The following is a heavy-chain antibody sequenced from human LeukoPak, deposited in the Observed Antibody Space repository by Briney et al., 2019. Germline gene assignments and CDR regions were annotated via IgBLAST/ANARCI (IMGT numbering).Heavy chain of an antibody. CDR3: ARGYSGYFYY. J-gene: IGHJ4*02. CDR1: GFTFSTYE. CDR2: ISPSGSTI. D-gene: IGHD5-12*01. Sequence: GGSLRLSCAASGFTFSTYEMSWVRQAPGKGLEWVSYISPSGSTIHYADSVKGRFSISRDNAKNSLYLQMNSLRAEDTAVYYCARGYSGYFYYWGQGTLVTVSS. V-gene: IGHV3-48*03.